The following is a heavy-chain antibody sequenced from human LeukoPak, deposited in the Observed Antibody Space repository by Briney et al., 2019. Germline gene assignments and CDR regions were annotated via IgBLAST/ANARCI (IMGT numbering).Heavy chain of an antibody. Sequence: GESLKTSCKGSGYSFTSYWIGWVRQMPGKGLEWMGIIYPGDSDTRYSPSFQGQVTISADKSISTAYLQWSSLKASDTAMYYCARHVDYYGSGSYYVDYWGQGTLVTVSS. D-gene: IGHD3-10*01. V-gene: IGHV5-51*01. J-gene: IGHJ4*02. CDR1: GYSFTSYW. CDR2: IYPGDSDT. CDR3: ARHVDYYGSGSYYVDY.